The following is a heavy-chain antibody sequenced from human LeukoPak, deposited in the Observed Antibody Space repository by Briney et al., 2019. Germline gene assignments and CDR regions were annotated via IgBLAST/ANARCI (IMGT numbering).Heavy chain of an antibody. CDR2: ISSDSSDI. V-gene: IGHV3-21*06. D-gene: IGHD6-19*01. Sequence: PGGSLRLSCVGSGFTFSRLAMNWVRQAPGKGLEWVSSISSDSSDIHYVDSVKGRFTISRDNARNSLYLQMNNLRAEDTAVYFCASLPWLVRWIYYWGQGTLVTVSS. CDR3: ASLPWLVRWIYY. CDR1: GFTFSRLA. J-gene: IGHJ4*02.